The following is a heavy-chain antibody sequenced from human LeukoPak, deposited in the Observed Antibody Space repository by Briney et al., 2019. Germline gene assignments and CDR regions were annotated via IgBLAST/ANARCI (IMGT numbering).Heavy chain of an antibody. V-gene: IGHV4-34*01. CDR3: ARDARVGANVAAFWYFDL. Sequence: PSETLSLTCAVYGGSFSGYYWSWIRQPPGKGLEWIGEINHSGGTNYNPSLKSRVTISVDTSKNQFSLKLSSVTAADTAVYYCARDARVGANVAAFWYFDLWGCGTLVTVSS. J-gene: IGHJ2*01. CDR1: GGSFSGYY. CDR2: INHSGGT. D-gene: IGHD1-26*01.